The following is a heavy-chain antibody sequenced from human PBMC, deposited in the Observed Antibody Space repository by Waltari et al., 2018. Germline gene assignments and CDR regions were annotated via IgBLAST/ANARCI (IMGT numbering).Heavy chain of an antibody. CDR1: GGSISSSSYY. Sequence: QLQLQESGPGLVKPSETLSLTCTVSGGSISSSSYYWGWIRQPPGKGLEWIGSIYYSGSTYYNPSLKSRVTISVDTSKNQFSLKLSSVTAADTAVYYCAREWVGKEGYCSSTSCYATNWFDPWGQGTLVTVSS. V-gene: IGHV4-39*07. CDR3: AREWVGKEGYCSSTSCYATNWFDP. D-gene: IGHD2-2*01. J-gene: IGHJ5*02. CDR2: IYYSGST.